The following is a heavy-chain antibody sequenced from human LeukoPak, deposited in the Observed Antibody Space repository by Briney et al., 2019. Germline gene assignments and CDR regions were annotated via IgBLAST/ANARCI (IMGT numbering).Heavy chain of an antibody. CDR3: ARRRLGELSPIDY. D-gene: IGHD3-16*02. CDR2: INHSGST. Sequence: PSETLSLTCAVYGGSFSGYYWSRIRQPPGKGLEWIGEINHSGSTNYNPSLKSRSTISVDTSKNQFSLKLSPVTAADPAVYYCARRRLGELSPIDYWGQGTLVTVSS. V-gene: IGHV4-34*01. J-gene: IGHJ4*02. CDR1: GGSFSGYY.